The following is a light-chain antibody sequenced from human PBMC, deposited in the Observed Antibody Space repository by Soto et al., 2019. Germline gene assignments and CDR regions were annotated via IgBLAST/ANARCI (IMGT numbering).Light chain of an antibody. CDR2: AAS. CDR3: QKYNSAPRT. V-gene: IGKV1-27*01. CDR1: QGVSNS. J-gene: IGKJ3*01. Sequence: DIQMTQSPSSLSASVGDRVTLTCRASQGVSNSFAGYQQKPGKVPKLLIYAASTMQSGVPARFSGSGSGTDFTLTISSLQPEDVTTYYCQKYNSAPRTFGPGTKLDIK.